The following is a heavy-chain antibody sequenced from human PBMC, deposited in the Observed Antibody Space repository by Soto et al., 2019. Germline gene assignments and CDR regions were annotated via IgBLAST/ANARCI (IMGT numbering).Heavy chain of an antibody. CDR3: ARVATIVVLPAAMEYYYYGMDV. V-gene: IGHV6-1*01. Sequence: PSQTLSLTCAISGDSVSSNSAAWNWIRQSPSRGLEWLGRTYYRSKWYNDYAVSVKSRITINPDTSKNQFSLQLNSVTPEDTAVYYCARVATIVVLPAAMEYYYYGMDVWGQGTTVTVSS. CDR2: TYYRSKWYN. D-gene: IGHD2-2*01. J-gene: IGHJ6*02. CDR1: GDSVSSNSAA.